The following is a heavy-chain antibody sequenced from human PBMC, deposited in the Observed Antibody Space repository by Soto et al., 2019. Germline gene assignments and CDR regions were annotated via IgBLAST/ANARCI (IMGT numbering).Heavy chain of an antibody. J-gene: IGHJ6*02. CDR2: IIPIFGTA. Sequence: QVQLVQSGAEVKKPGSSVKVSCKASGGTFSSYAISCVRQAPGQGLEWMGGIIPIFGTANYAQKFQGRVTITADESTSTAYMELSSLRSEDTAVYYCARDQSRDSSGSVYYYGMDVWGQGTTVTVSS. CDR1: GGTFSSYA. D-gene: IGHD3-22*01. V-gene: IGHV1-69*01. CDR3: ARDQSRDSSGSVYYYGMDV.